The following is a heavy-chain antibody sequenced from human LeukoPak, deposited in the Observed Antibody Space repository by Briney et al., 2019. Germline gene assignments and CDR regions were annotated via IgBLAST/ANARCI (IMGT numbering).Heavy chain of an antibody. J-gene: IGHJ4*02. V-gene: IGHV3-23*01. Sequence: PGGSLRLSCAASGFTFSSYAMSWVRQAPGKGLEWVSAISGSGGSTYYADSVKGRFTISRDNSKNTLYLQMNSLRAEDTAVYYCAKDSALLWFGEPHFDYWGQGTLATVSS. D-gene: IGHD3-10*01. CDR3: AKDSALLWFGEPHFDY. CDR2: ISGSGGST. CDR1: GFTFSSYA.